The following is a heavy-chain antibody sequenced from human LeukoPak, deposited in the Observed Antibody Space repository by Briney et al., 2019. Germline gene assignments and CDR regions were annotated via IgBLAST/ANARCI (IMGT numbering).Heavy chain of an antibody. Sequence: GGSLRLSCAASGFTFSNYALGWVRQAPGKGLEWVSTICGSGSCTYYADSVKGRFTISRDNSRNTLSLQMNSLRGDDTAVYYCAKDVGKWESLHFFDYWGQGTLVTVSS. V-gene: IGHV3-23*01. CDR1: GFTFSNYA. CDR2: ICGSGSCT. D-gene: IGHD1-26*01. CDR3: AKDVGKWESLHFFDY. J-gene: IGHJ4*02.